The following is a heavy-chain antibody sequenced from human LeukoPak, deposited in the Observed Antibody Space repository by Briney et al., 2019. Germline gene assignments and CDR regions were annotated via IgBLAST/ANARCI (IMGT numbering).Heavy chain of an antibody. CDR3: ARVHNTIY. Sequence: PGRSLRLSCAGSGFTLNDYYVNWLRQAPGKGLEWIAYISSSSRSVNYADSVKGRFTLSRDYAKNSVNLDMTSLRGEDTAIYYCARVHNTIYWGQGVLVTLSS. V-gene: IGHV3-11*04. CDR2: ISSSSRSV. CDR1: GFTLNDYY. J-gene: IGHJ4*02. D-gene: IGHD5-24*01.